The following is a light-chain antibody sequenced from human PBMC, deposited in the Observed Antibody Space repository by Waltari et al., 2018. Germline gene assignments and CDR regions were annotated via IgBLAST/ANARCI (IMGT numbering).Light chain of an antibody. V-gene: IGKV4-1*01. CDR2: WAS. CDR1: QSVLYSPNNKNY. J-gene: IGKJ1*01. Sequence: DIVMTQSPDSLAVSLGERATINCMSSQSVLYSPNNKNYLAWYQQKPGQPPKLLIYWASTRESGVPDRFSGSGSGTDFTLTISSLQAEDVAVYYCQQYYSTPRTFGQGTKVEIK. CDR3: QQYYSTPRT.